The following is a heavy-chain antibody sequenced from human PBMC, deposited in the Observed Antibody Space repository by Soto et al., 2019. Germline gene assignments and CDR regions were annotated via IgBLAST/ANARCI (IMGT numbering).Heavy chain of an antibody. Sequence: QVQLVQSGAEVKKPGASVKVSCKASGYTFTSYDINWVRQATGQGLEWMGWMNPNSGNTGYAQKFQGRVTMTRNTSISTAYMELSSLRSEDTAVYYCARGRTIFGVDLGWFDPWGQGTLVTVSS. D-gene: IGHD3-3*01. J-gene: IGHJ5*02. CDR2: MNPNSGNT. CDR1: GYTFTSYD. V-gene: IGHV1-8*01. CDR3: ARGRTIFGVDLGWFDP.